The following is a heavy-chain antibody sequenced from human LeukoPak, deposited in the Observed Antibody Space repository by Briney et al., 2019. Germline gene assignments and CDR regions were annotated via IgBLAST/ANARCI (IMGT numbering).Heavy chain of an antibody. CDR2: INSDGSEG. CDR3: ARSSYSSSSSV. D-gene: IGHD6-6*01. J-gene: IGHJ3*01. V-gene: IGHV3-7*03. Sequence: GGSLRLSCVASGFTFSNAYMSWVRQAPGKGLEWVASINSDGSEGYYADVVKGRFTISRDNAKNSLYLQINSLRAEDTAAYYCARSSYSSSSSVWGQGTMVTVSS. CDR1: GFTFSNAY.